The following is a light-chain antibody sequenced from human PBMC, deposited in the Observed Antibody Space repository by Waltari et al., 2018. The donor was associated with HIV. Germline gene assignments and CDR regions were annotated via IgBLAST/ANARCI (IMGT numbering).Light chain of an antibody. J-gene: IGKJ4*01. Sequence: DIVMTQSPDSLAVSLGERATIDCRSSQTIVYGSNTEKYLAWYQQKAGQPPKLLIYWASTRESGVPDRVSGSGSGTDFTLTINNLQAEDVAVYFFQQYYSPPFTFGGGTKVEIK. V-gene: IGKV4-1*01. CDR2: WAS. CDR3: QQYYSPPFT. CDR1: QTIVYGSNTEKY.